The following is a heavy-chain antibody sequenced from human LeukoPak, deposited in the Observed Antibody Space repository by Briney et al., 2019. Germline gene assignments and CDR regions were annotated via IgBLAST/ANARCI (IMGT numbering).Heavy chain of an antibody. CDR2: IIPILGIA. J-gene: IGHJ4*02. CDR3: ASQSGYSYGEQFDY. CDR1: GGAFSSYA. Sequence: GSSVKVSCKASGGAFSSYAISWVRQAPGQGLEWMGRIIPILGIANYAQKFQGRVTITADKSTSTAYMELSSLRSEDTAVYYCASQSGYSYGEQFDYWGQGTLVTVSS. V-gene: IGHV1-69*04. D-gene: IGHD5-18*01.